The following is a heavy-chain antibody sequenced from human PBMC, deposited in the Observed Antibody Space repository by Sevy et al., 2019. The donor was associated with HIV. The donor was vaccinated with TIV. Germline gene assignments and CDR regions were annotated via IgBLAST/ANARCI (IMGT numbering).Heavy chain of an antibody. CDR2: IYPGDSDT. CDR3: AGLVSSSSPGFDY. CDR1: GYSFTSYW. Sequence: GESLKISCKGSGYSFTSYWIGWVRQMPGIGLEWMGIIYPGDSDTRYSPSFQGQVTISADKSISTAYLQWSSLKASDTAMDYWAGLVSSSSPGFDYWGQGTLVTVSP. D-gene: IGHD6-6*01. V-gene: IGHV5-51*01. J-gene: IGHJ4*02.